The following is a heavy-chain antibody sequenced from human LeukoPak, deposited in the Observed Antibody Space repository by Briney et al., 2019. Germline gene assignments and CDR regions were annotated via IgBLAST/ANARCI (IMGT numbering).Heavy chain of an antibody. Sequence: SETLSLTCTVSGGSISSSSYYWGWIRQPPGKGLEWIGSIYYSGSTYYNPSLKSRVTISVDTSKNQFSLKLSSVTAADTAVYYCARDSVVNYYGSGVIYYFDYWGQGTLVTVSS. CDR1: GGSISSSSYY. D-gene: IGHD3-10*01. V-gene: IGHV4-39*07. J-gene: IGHJ4*02. CDR2: IYYSGST. CDR3: ARDSVVNYYGSGVIYYFDY.